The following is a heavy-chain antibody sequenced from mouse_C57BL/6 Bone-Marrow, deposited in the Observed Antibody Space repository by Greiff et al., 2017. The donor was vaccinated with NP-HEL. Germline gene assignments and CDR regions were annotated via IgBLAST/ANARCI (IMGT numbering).Heavy chain of an antibody. CDR1: GYTFTDYN. J-gene: IGHJ4*01. D-gene: IGHD2-3*01. CDR3: ALYDGYYEGAMDY. V-gene: IGHV1-18*01. CDR2: INPNNGGT. Sequence: EVQGVESGPELVKPGASVKIPCKASGYTFTDYNMDWVKQSHGKSLEWIGDINPNNGGTIYNQKFKGKATLTVDKSSSTAYMELRSLTSEDTAVYYCALYDGYYEGAMDYWGQGTSVTVSS.